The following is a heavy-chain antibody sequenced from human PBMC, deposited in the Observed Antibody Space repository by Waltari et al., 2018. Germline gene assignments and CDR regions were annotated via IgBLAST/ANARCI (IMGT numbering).Heavy chain of an antibody. CDR2: INSRGSAT. Sequence: EVQLVESGGGLVQPGGSLRLSCPASGFTFSTYYFHWVRQVPGKGLVWVSHINSRGSATSYADSVRGRFTISRDNAKNTLYLQMNRLRVEDTAVYYCAVPVGATPVDHWGQGTLVTVSS. V-gene: IGHV3-74*01. D-gene: IGHD1-26*01. CDR3: AVPVGATPVDH. J-gene: IGHJ4*02. CDR1: GFTFSTYY.